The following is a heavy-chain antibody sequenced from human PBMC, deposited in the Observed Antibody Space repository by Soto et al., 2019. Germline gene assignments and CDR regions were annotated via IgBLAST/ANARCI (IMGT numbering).Heavy chain of an antibody. D-gene: IGHD1-1*01. Sequence: ASVKVSCKVSGYTLTELSMHWVRQAPGKGLEWMGGFDPEDGETIYAQKFQGRVTMTEDTSTDTAYMELSSLRSEDTAVYYCATDQGGKYNWNDEGFDPWGQGTLVTVSS. CDR3: ATDQGGKYNWNDEGFDP. J-gene: IGHJ5*02. CDR1: GYTLTELS. V-gene: IGHV1-24*01. CDR2: FDPEDGET.